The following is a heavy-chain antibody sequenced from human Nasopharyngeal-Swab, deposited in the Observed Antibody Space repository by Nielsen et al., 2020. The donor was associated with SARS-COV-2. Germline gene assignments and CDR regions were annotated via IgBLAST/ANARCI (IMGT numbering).Heavy chain of an antibody. Sequence: GESLKISCAASGFTFSSYAMHWVRRAPGKGLEWVAVISYDGSNKYYADSVKGRFTISRDNSKNTLYLQMNSLRAEDTAVYYCARLYDFWSGYQGYYYGMDVWGQGTTVTVSS. D-gene: IGHD3-3*01. CDR2: ISYDGSNK. V-gene: IGHV3-30-3*01. CDR3: ARLYDFWSGYQGYYYGMDV. CDR1: GFTFSSYA. J-gene: IGHJ6*02.